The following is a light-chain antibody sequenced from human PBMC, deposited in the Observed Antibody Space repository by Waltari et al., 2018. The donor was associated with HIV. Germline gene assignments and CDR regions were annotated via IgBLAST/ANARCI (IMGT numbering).Light chain of an antibody. V-gene: IGLV1-40*01. J-gene: IGLJ1*01. CDR2: GNN. CDR1: ASNIGAGYD. Sequence: QSVLTQPPSVSGAPGQRVTVSCTGSASNIGAGYDVHWYQKLPGTAPKLFINGNNKRPSGVPDRFSVSKSGASASLAITGLQGEDDGDYYCQTYDTDLKTYVFGSGTKVTVL. CDR3: QTYDTDLKTYV.